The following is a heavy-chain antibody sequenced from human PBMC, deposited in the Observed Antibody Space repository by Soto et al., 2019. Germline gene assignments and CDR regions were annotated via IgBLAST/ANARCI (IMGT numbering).Heavy chain of an antibody. D-gene: IGHD3-16*02. V-gene: IGHV3-30-3*01. CDR3: ARAGGLSYGFDYYFQS. CDR2: ISYDGYNA. CDR1: GFDFSTHV. Sequence: GGSLRLSCAASGFDFSTHVVHWVRQAPGQGLEWVAVISYDGYNAYYADSVKGRLTISKDNSRNTLFLQMDNLRSDDTAVYFCARAGGLSYGFDYYFQSWGQGT. J-gene: IGHJ4*02.